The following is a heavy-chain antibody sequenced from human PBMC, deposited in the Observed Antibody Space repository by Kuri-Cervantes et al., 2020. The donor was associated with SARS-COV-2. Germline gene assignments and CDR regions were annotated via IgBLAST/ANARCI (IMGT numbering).Heavy chain of an antibody. CDR1: GYSFTSYW. V-gene: IGHV5-51*01. CDR2: IYPGDSDT. D-gene: IGHD2-2*01. Sequence: GGSLRLSCKGSGYSFTSYWIGWVRQMPGKCLEWMGIIYPGDSDTRYSPSFQGQVTISADKSISTAYLQWSSLKASDTAMYYCARPSDYCSSTSCLDYWGQGTLVTVSS. J-gene: IGHJ4*02. CDR3: ARPSDYCSSTSCLDY.